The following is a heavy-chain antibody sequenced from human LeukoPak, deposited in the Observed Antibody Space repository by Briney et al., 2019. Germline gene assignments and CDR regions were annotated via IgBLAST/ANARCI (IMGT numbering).Heavy chain of an antibody. CDR2: ISSSGGGT. CDR1: GFTFSNYA. J-gene: IGHJ5*02. D-gene: IGHD3-10*01. CDR3: ARGVRGVITWFDP. V-gene: IGHV3-64*01. Sequence: GGSLRLSCAASGFTFSNYAMHWVRQAPGKGLEYVSSISSSGGGTYYANSVKGRFTISRDNSKNTLYLQMNSLRAEDTAVYYCARGVRGVITWFDPWGQGTLVTVSS.